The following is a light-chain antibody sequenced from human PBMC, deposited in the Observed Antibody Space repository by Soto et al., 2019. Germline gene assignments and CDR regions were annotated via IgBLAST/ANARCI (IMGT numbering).Light chain of an antibody. CDR2: TDN. J-gene: IGLJ1*01. Sequence: QCVLTQPPSAYGTPGQRVTISCSRSSSNIGRNTVSWYQHLPGTAPKLLIFTDNQRPSGVPDRLSGSKSGTSASLVVSGLQSEDEADYYCAACDERLNGFYVFGTGTKLTVI. CDR3: AACDERLNGFYV. V-gene: IGLV1-44*01. CDR1: SSNIGRNT.